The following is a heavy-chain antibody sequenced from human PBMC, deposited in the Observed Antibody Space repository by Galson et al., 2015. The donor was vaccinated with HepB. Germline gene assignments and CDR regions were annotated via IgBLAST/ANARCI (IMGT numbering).Heavy chain of an antibody. CDR1: GFTFSDYY. V-gene: IGHV3-11*01. CDR3: ARVFWRGSSSGAIGY. Sequence: SLRLSCAASGFTFSDYYMSWIRQAPGKGLEWVSYISSSGSTIYYADSVKGRFTISRDNAKNSLYLQMNSLRAEDTAVYYCARVFWRGSSSGAIGYWGQGTLVTVSS. J-gene: IGHJ4*02. CDR2: ISSSGSTI. D-gene: IGHD6-6*01.